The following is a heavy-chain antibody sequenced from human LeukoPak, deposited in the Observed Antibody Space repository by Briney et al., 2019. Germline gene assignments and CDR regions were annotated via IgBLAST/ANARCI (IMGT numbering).Heavy chain of an antibody. J-gene: IGHJ4*02. Sequence: ASVKVSCKASGYTFTSYGISWVRQAPGQGLEWMGWISAYNGNTNYAQKPQGRVTMTTDTSTSTAYMELRSLRSDDTAVYYCARDSRDYYDSIYWGQGTLVTVSS. CDR3: ARDSRDYYDSIY. V-gene: IGHV1-18*01. CDR1: GYTFTSYG. CDR2: ISAYNGNT. D-gene: IGHD3-22*01.